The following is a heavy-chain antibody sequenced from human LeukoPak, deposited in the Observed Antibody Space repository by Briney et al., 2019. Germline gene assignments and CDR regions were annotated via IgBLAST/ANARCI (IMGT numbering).Heavy chain of an antibody. J-gene: IGHJ5*02. CDR2: ISWNSGSI. Sequence: GRSLRLSCAASGLTFDDYAMHWVRQAPGKGLEWVSGISWNSGSIGYADSVKGRFTISRDNAKNSLYLQMNSLRAEDMALYYCARSSGWYGTSSWFDPWGQGTLVTVSS. V-gene: IGHV3-9*03. D-gene: IGHD6-13*01. CDR1: GLTFDDYA. CDR3: ARSSGWYGTSSWFDP.